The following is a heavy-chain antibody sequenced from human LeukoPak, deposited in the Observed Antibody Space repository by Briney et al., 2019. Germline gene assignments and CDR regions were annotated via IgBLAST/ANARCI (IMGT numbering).Heavy chain of an antibody. J-gene: IGHJ4*02. CDR1: GYTFTGYY. D-gene: IGHD6-19*01. Sequence: ASVKVSCKASGYTFTGYYMHWVRQAPGQGLEWMGWINPNSGGTNYAQKFQGRVTMTRDTSISTAYMELSRLRSDDTAVHYCARDQEQWLGFYYFDYWGQGTLVTVSS. V-gene: IGHV1-2*02. CDR2: INPNSGGT. CDR3: ARDQEQWLGFYYFDY.